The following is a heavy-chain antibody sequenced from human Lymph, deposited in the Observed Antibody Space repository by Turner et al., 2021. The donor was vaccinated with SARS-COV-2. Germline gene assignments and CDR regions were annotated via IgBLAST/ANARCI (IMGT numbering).Heavy chain of an antibody. Sequence: VQLVQSGGGVVQSGRSLRLSCAAPAFTFSSYSMYWVRQAPGKGLEWVAVISNDGTNKYYADSVKGRVTISRDNSKNTLYLQMNSLRAEDTAVYYCARGDDDGSRSFPDKTYDYWGLGTLVTVSS. J-gene: IGHJ4*02. V-gene: IGHV3-30*04. D-gene: IGHD3-10*01. CDR2: ISNDGTNK. CDR1: AFTFSSYS. CDR3: ARGDDDGSRSFPDKTYDY.